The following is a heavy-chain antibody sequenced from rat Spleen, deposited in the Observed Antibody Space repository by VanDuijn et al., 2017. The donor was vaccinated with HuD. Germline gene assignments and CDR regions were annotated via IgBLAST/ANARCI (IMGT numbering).Heavy chain of an antibody. CDR1: GFTFSNYY. Sequence: EVELVESGGGLVQPGRSLKLSCVASGFTFSNYYMAWVRQAPTKGLEWVAYISIGGNTAFYRDSVKGRFTISRDNAKSTLYLQMNSLRSEDTATYYCTRSGYGSPFDYWGQGVMVTVSS. CDR2: ISIGGNTA. J-gene: IGHJ2*01. V-gene: IGHV5-27*01. CDR3: TRSGYGSPFDY. D-gene: IGHD1-7*01.